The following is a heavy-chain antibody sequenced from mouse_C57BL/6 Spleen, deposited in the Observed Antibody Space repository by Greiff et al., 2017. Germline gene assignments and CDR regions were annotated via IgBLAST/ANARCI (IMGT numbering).Heavy chain of an antibody. J-gene: IGHJ2*01. D-gene: IGHD2-2*01. V-gene: IGHV1-18*01. CDR3: ARGGLRRSSFDY. Sequence: VQLKQSGPELVKPGASVQIPCKASGYTFTDYNMDWVKQSHGKSLEWIGDINPNNGGTIYNRKFKGKATLTVDKSSSTAYMEHRSLTSEDTAVYYCARGGLRRSSFDYWGQGTTLTVSS. CDR2: INPNNGGT. CDR1: GYTFTDYN.